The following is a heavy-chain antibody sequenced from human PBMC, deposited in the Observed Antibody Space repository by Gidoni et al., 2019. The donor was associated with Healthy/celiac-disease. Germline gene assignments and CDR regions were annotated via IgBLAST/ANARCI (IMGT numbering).Heavy chain of an antibody. CDR3: VKDPEGYYGSGSYPN. CDR1: GFTFSSYA. CDR2: ISSNGCST. J-gene: IGHJ4*02. D-gene: IGHD3-10*01. V-gene: IGHV3-64D*06. Sequence: EVQLVESGGCLVQPGGSLRLSCSASGFTFSSYAMQWVRQAPGKGLEYVSAISSNGCSTYYADSVKGRFTISRDNSKNTLYLQMSSLRAEDTAVYYGVKDPEGYYGSGSYPNWGQGTLVTVSS.